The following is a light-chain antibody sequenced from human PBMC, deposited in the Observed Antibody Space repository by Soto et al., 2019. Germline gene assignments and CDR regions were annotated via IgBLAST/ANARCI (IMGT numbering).Light chain of an antibody. CDR2: GAS. CDR1: QSVSSK. V-gene: IGKV3-15*01. J-gene: IGKJ4*01. CDR3: QQYNNWPPGT. Sequence: EIVMTQSPATLSVSPGERATLSCRASQSVSSKLAWYQQKPGQAPRLLIYGASTRATGIPGRFSGGGSGTEFTLTISSLQSADFAVYYCQQYNNWPPGTFGGGTKVESK.